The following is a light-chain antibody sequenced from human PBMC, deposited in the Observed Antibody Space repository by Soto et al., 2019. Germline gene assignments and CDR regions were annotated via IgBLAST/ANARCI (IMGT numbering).Light chain of an antibody. CDR2: AAS. CDR1: QSISSY. CDR3: QESYSTS. Sequence: DIQMTQSPSTLSASLGDRVTIPCRASQSISSYLNWYQQKPGKAPKLLIYAASNLQSGVPSRFSGSGSGTDFTLTISSLQHEDIATYYCQESYSTSFGQGTKVDIK. V-gene: IGKV1-39*01. J-gene: IGKJ1*01.